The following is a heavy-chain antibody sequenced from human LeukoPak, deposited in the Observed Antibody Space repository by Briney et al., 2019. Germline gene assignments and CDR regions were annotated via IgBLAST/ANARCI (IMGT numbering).Heavy chain of an antibody. Sequence: GGSLRLSCAASGFTFSSCDMHWVRQATGKGLEWVSAIGTAGDTYYPGSVKGRFTISRENAKNSLYLQMNSLRAEDTAVYYCARGRWLVLGLPYGMDVWGQGTTVTVSS. D-gene: IGHD6-19*01. CDR2: IGTAGDT. V-gene: IGHV3-13*01. CDR3: ARGRWLVLGLPYGMDV. J-gene: IGHJ6*02. CDR1: GFTFSSCD.